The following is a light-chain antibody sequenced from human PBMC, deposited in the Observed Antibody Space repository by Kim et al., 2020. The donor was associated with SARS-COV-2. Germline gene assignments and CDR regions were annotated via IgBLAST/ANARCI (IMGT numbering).Light chain of an antibody. V-gene: IGLV1-40*01. J-gene: IGLJ2*01. CDR1: RSNLGSGYD. Sequence: QRVTIACTGNRSNLGSGYDVHWYQHLPGKAPTLLIYRDNNRRSGVPDRFSASKSGTSASLAINGLQAEDEADYYCHSYDSSLSAIVFGGGTQLTVL. CDR2: RDN. CDR3: HSYDSSLSAIV.